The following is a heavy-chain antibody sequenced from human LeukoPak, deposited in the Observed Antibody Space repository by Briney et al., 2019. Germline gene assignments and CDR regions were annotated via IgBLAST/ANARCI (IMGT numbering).Heavy chain of an antibody. V-gene: IGHV1-18*01. D-gene: IGHD5-18*01. CDR3: ARLNTAMAYYYYGMDV. CDR2: ISAYNGNT. J-gene: IGHJ6*02. Sequence: ASVKVSCKASGYTFTSYGISWVRQAPGQGLEWMGWISAYNGNTNYAQKLQGRVTMTTDTSTSTAYLELRSLRSDDTAVYYCARLNTAMAYYYYGMDVWGQGTTVTVSS. CDR1: GYTFTSYG.